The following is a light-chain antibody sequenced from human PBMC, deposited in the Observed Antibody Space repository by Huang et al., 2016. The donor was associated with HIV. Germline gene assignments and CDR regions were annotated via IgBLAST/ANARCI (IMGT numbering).Light chain of an antibody. CDR1: QSVNNK. V-gene: IGKV3-15*01. CDR2: DAS. J-gene: IGKJ1*01. Sequence: EVVMTQSPVTLSVSPGERATLSCRANQSVNNKLAWFQQKPGQPPRLLIHDASIRATGIPDRFSGSGSGTEFTLTISSLQSEDFAVYYCQQYNNWPPWTFGQGTKVEIK. CDR3: QQYNNWPPWT.